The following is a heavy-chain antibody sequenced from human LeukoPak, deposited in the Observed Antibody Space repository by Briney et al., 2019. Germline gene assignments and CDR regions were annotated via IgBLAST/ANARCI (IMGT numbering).Heavy chain of an antibody. V-gene: IGHV3-30*02. D-gene: IGHD3-10*01. CDR1: GFTFSSYG. CDR3: ANAVFMGSRQNYYYYMDV. Sequence: GGSLRLSCAASGFTFSSYGMHWVRQAPGKGLEGVAFIRYDGRNEYYADSVKGRFTISRDNSKNTLYLQMDSLRVEDTAVYYCANAVFMGSRQNYYYYMDVWGKGTTVTVSS. CDR2: IRYDGRNE. J-gene: IGHJ6*03.